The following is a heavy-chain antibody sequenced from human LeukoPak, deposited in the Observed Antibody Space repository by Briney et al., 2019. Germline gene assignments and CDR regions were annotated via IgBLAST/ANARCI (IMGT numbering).Heavy chain of an antibody. CDR3: AKDSYGMDV. CDR1: GFTFSNYA. J-gene: IGHJ6*02. Sequence: GGSLRLSCAASGFTFSNYAMTWVRQAPGKGLVWVSAISGSGDSTYYADSMKGRFTISRDSSKNTLYLQMNSLRAEDTAVYYCAKDSYGMDVWGQGTTVTVSS. V-gene: IGHV3-23*01. CDR2: ISGSGDST.